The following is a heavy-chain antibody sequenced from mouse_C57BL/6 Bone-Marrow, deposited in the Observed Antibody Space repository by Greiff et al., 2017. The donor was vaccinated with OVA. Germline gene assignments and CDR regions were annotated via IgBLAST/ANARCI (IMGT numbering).Heavy chain of an antibody. J-gene: IGHJ2*01. Sequence: VQLQQSGAELVRPGASVKLSCTASGFNIKDDYMHWVKQRPEQGLEWIGWIDPENGDTEYASKFQGKATITADTSSNTAYLQLSGLTSEDTAVYYCTTFTTVVARDYWGQGTTLTVSS. CDR1: GFNIKDDY. CDR3: TTFTTVVARDY. CDR2: IDPENGDT. V-gene: IGHV14-4*01. D-gene: IGHD1-1*01.